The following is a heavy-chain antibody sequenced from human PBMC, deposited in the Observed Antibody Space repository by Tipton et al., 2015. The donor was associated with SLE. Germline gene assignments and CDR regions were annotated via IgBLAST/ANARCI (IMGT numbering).Heavy chain of an antibody. Sequence: TLSLTCSVSGGSISNNYWIWIRQPPGKGLEWIGYMSYGGGTNYNPSLKSRVTTSVDTAKNQFSLKLTSVTAADTAVYYCASIGPIYYYYYYMDVWGKGTTVTVSS. CDR2: MSYGGGT. CDR1: GGSISNNY. J-gene: IGHJ6*03. CDR3: ASIGPIYYYYYYMDV. V-gene: IGHV4-59*08.